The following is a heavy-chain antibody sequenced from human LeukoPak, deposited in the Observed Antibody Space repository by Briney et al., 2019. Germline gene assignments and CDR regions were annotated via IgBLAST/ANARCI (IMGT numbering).Heavy chain of an antibody. CDR1: GGSISSYY. CDR3: ARGATTGYYNVKLDY. J-gene: IGHJ4*02. CDR2: IYYSGST. V-gene: IGHV4-59*08. Sequence: SETLSLTCTVSGGSISSYYWSWIRQPPGKGLEWIGCIYYSGSTNYNPSLKSRVTISVDTSKNQFSLKLSSVTAADTAVYYCARGATTGYYNVKLDYWGQGTLVTVSS. D-gene: IGHD3-9*01.